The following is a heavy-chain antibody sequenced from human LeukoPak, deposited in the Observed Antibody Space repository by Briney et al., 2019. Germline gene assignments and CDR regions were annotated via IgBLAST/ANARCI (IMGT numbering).Heavy chain of an antibody. J-gene: IGHJ4*02. CDR1: GYTFTSYG. Sequence: ASVKVSCKASGYTFTSYGISWVRQAPGQGLEWMGWISAYNGNTNYAQKLRGRVTMTTDTSTSTAYMELRSLRSDDTAVYYCARGDYDYVWGSYRPTYYFDYWGQGTLVTVSS. CDR2: ISAYNGNT. D-gene: IGHD3-16*02. CDR3: ARGDYDYVWGSYRPTYYFDY. V-gene: IGHV1-18*01.